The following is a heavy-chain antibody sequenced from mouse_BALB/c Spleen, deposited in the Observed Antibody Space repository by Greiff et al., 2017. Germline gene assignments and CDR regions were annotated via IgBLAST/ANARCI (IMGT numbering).Heavy chain of an antibody. V-gene: IGHV5-6-5*01. Sequence: EVKLVESGGGLVKPGGSLKLSCAASGFTFSSYAMSWVRQTPEKRLEWVASISSGGSTYYPDSVKGRFTISRDNARNILYLQMSSLRSEDTAMYYCARGEGYYYWYFDVWGAGTTVTVSS. D-gene: IGHD2-3*01. CDR1: GFTFSSYA. CDR3: ARGEGYYYWYFDV. CDR2: ISSGGST. J-gene: IGHJ1*01.